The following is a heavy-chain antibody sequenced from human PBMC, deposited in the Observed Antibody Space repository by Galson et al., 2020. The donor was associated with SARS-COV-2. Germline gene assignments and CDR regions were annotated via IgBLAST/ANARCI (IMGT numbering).Heavy chain of an antibody. Sequence: GGSMRLSCAASGFTFSGHAMHWVSKAPGKGLEWVAQIYYDGSEKYYGDSVKGRFTISRDSSKNTLYLQMNNLRADDTAVYYCARDGQLSSGWAFDYWGQGTLVTVSS. D-gene: IGHD3-22*01. CDR3: ARDGQLSSGWAFDY. CDR1: GFTFSGHA. V-gene: IGHV3-33*01. J-gene: IGHJ4*02. CDR2: IYYDGSEK.